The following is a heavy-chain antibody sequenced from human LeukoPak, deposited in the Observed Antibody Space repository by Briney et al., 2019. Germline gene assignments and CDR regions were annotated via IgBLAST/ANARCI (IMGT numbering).Heavy chain of an antibody. J-gene: IGHJ6*03. D-gene: IGHD5-12*01. V-gene: IGHV1-2*02. CDR1: GGTFSSYA. CDR2: INPNSGGT. CDR3: ARVTRGYSGYDNYYYYYMDV. Sequence: GASVKVSCKASGGTFSSYAISWVRQAPGQGLEWMGWINPNSGGTNYAQKFQGRVTMTRETSISTAYMELSRLRSDDTAVYYCARVTRGYSGYDNYYYYYMDVWGKGTTVTISS.